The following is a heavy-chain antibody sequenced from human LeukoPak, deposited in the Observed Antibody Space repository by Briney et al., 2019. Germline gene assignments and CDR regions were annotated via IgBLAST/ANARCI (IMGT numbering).Heavy chain of an antibody. Sequence: GGSLRLSCEASGFTFSASWMYWVRQPPGKGMVWVSRMNLDGSVTSYADSVEGRFTISRDNAKNTLYLQMDSVRADDTAIYYCARDSHLSPLLDYWGQGTPVTVSS. CDR3: ARDSHLSPLLDY. J-gene: IGHJ4*02. CDR1: GFTFSASW. CDR2: MNLDGSVT. V-gene: IGHV3-74*01.